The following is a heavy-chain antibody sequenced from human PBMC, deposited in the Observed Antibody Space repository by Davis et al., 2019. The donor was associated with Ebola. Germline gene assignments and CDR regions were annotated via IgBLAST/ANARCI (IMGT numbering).Heavy chain of an antibody. J-gene: IGHJ4*02. CDR1: GFTFSSYA. Sequence: PGGSLRLSCAASGFTFSSYAMSWVRQAPGKGLEWVSAISGSGGSTYYADSVKGRFTISRDNSKNTLYLQMNSLRAEDTAVYYCAKMGAPLRSGTSYFDYWGQGTLVTVSS. D-gene: IGHD3-16*01. V-gene: IGHV3-23*01. CDR3: AKMGAPLRSGTSYFDY. CDR2: ISGSGGST.